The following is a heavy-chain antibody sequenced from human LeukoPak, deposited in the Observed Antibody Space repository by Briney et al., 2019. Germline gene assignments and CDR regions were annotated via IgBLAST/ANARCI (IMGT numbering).Heavy chain of an antibody. V-gene: IGHV4-4*07. CDR2: IYSSGST. CDR3: ARGGKATVVTM. D-gene: IGHD4-23*01. CDR1: GGSINSYY. J-gene: IGHJ4*02. Sequence: PSETLSLTCTVSGGSINSYYWSWIRQPAGKGLEWIGCIYSSGSTNYNPSLKSRVSMSVDTSKNQFSLKLTSVTAADTAVYYCARGGKATVVTMWGQGILVTVFS.